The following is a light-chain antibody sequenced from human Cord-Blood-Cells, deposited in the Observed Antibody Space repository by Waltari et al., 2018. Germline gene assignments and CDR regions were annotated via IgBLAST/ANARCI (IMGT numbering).Light chain of an antibody. V-gene: IGLV2-23*01. CDR3: CSYAGSRV. CDR2: EGS. CDR1: SSDVGSYNL. J-gene: IGLJ3*02. Sequence: QSALTQPASVSGSPGQSITISCTGTSSDVGSYNLVSWYQQHQGKAPKLMIYEGSKRPSGVSNPFSGSKSGNTASLTISGLQAEDEADYYCCSYAGSRVFGGGTKLTVL.